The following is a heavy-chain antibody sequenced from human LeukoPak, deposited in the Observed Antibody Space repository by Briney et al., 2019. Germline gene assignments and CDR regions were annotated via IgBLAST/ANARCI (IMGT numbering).Heavy chain of an antibody. V-gene: IGHV3-30*01. Sequence: GGSLRLSCAASGFSFSYYAMHWVRQAPGKGLEWVAVISNNGTNKYYADSVKGRFTISRDNSKNTLYLQMNSLRAEDTAVYYCARSTGDCSGGTCYSDFDCWGQGNLATVSS. J-gene: IGHJ4*02. CDR1: GFSFSYYA. CDR2: ISNNGTNK. D-gene: IGHD2-15*01. CDR3: ARSTGDCSGGTCYSDFDC.